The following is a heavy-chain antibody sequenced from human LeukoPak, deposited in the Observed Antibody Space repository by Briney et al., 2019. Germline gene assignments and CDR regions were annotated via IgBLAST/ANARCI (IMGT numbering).Heavy chain of an antibody. CDR2: ISGSGGST. Sequence: GGSLRLSCAASGFTFSSYGMHWVRQAPGKGLEWVSAISGSGGSTYYADSVKGRFTISRDNSKNTLYLQMNSLRAEDTAVYYCAKLDGTSPVFDYWGQGTLVTVSS. CDR3: AKLDGTSPVFDY. CDR1: GFTFSSYG. D-gene: IGHD3/OR15-3a*01. V-gene: IGHV3-23*01. J-gene: IGHJ4*02.